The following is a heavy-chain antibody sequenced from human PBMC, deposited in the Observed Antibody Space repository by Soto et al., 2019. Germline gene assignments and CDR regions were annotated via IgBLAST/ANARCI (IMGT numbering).Heavy chain of an antibody. V-gene: IGHV6-1*01. CDR3: ARLRGYCNSATCYKSFDN. D-gene: IGHD2-2*02. J-gene: IGHJ4*02. CDR2: TYYRSKWFY. Sequence: QVQLQQSGPGLVKPSQTLSLTCLISGDSVSSDSAAWNWIRQSPSRGLEWLGRTYYRSKWFYDYAGSGISRITINPDASENQSSLQLNSVTLEDTAVYYCARLRGYCNSATCYKSFDNWWQGTLVTVSS. CDR1: GDSVSSDSAA.